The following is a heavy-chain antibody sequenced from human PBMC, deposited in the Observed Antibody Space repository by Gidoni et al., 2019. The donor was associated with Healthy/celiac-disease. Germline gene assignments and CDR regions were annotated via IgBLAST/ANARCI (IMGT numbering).Heavy chain of an antibody. Sequence: EVQLVESGGGLVQPGGSLRLSCAASGFTFSRYSMNWVRQAPGKGLEWVSYISSSSSTIYYADSVKGRFTISRDKAKNSLYLQMNSLRDEDTAVYYCASVQYYYVWYWGQGTLVTVSS. J-gene: IGHJ4*02. CDR3: ASVQYYYVWY. CDR2: ISSSSSTI. CDR1: GFTFSRYS. V-gene: IGHV3-48*02. D-gene: IGHD3-10*02.